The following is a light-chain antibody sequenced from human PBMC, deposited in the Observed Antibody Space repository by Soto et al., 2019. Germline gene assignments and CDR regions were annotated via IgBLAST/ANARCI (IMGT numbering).Light chain of an antibody. CDR2: GAS. V-gene: IGKV3-15*01. CDR1: QSVSSS. CDR3: QQYNTWPPYT. J-gene: IGKJ2*01. Sequence: EIVMTQSPATLSVSPGERATLSCRASQSVSSSLAWYQQKPGQAPRLLIYGASTRATGIPARFSGSGSGTDFALTISSLQSEDFAVSYCQQYNTWPPYTFGQGTKLEIK.